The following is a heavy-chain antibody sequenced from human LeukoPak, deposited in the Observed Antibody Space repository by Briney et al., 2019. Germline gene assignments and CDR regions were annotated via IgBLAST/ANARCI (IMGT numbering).Heavy chain of an antibody. CDR3: ASRHCSGGGCYFAGADPFDY. V-gene: IGHV3-30*14. D-gene: IGHD2-15*01. CDR2: TSSDLNVK. J-gene: IGHJ4*02. CDR1: GFTFRNYV. Sequence: PGGSLGLSCAASGFTFRNYVIHWVRQAPGKGLEWVAVTSSDLNVKLYADSVKGRFTISRDTSKNTLYLQMNSLRAEDTAVYYCASRHCSGGGCYFAGADPFDYWGQGTLVTVSS.